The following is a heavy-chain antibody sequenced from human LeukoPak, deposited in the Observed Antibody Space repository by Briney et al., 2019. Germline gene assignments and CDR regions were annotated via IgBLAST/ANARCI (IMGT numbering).Heavy chain of an antibody. V-gene: IGHV1-18*01. CDR2: ISAYNGNT. CDR3: ARDYWNYYFDY. Sequence: ASVKVSCKASGYTFTSYGFSWVRQAPGHGREWMGWISAYNGNTNNAQKLQGRVTMSTDTSTSTAYRELRSLRSDDTAVYYCARDYWNYYFDYWGQGTLVTVSS. D-gene: IGHD1-7*01. J-gene: IGHJ4*02. CDR1: GYTFTSYG.